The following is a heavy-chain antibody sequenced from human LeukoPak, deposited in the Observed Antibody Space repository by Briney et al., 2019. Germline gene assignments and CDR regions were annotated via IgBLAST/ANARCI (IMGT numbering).Heavy chain of an antibody. Sequence: SETLSLTCTVSCGSISSSSYYWGWIRQPPGRGLEWIGSIYYSGSTYYNPSLKSRVTISVDTSKNQFSLKLSSVTAADTAVYYCARRVIRYCSSTSCSTHYYYYYMDVWGKGTTVTVSS. CDR1: CGSISSSSYY. CDR3: ARRVIRYCSSTSCSTHYYYYYMDV. V-gene: IGHV4-39*01. J-gene: IGHJ6*03. CDR2: IYYSGST. D-gene: IGHD2-2*01.